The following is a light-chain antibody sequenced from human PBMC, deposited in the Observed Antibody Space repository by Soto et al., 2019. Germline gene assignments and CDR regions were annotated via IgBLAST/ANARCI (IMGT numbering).Light chain of an antibody. CDR1: QSVSSN. CDR3: QQYNNWPPLT. J-gene: IGKJ4*01. V-gene: IGKV3-15*01. Sequence: EIVMTQSPATLSASPGEGATLSCRASQSVSSNLAWYQQKPGQAPRLLIYAASTRATGIPARFSGSGSGTEFTLTISSLQSEDFAVYYCQQYNNWPPLTFGGGTKVEIK. CDR2: AAS.